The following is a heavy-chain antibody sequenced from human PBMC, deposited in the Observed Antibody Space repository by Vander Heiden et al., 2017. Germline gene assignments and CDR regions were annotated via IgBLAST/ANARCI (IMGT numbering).Heavy chain of an antibody. D-gene: IGHD3-22*01. CDR1: GFTHDDDA. CDR2: ISWNGGSI. J-gene: IGHJ4*02. V-gene: IGHV3-9*01. CDR3: ARDRYYDSKATQFDY. Sequence: EVQLVDSGGGLVQLDRSLTLSCAASGFTHDDDAMHWVRQAPGKGLEWVSGISWNGGSIGYADSVKGRFTISRDNAKNSLYLQMNSLRAEDTALYYCARDRYYDSKATQFDYWGQGILVTVSP.